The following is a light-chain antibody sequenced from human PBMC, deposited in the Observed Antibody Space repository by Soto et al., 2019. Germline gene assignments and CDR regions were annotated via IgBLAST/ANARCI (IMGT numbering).Light chain of an antibody. V-gene: IGLV2-14*01. CDR1: SSDVGGYNY. CDR2: DVS. Sequence: QSALTQPASVSGSPGQSITISCTGTSSDVGGYNYVSWYQQHPGKAPKLMIYDVSNRPSGVSNRFSGSKSGNTASLTISGLQAEDEADYYCSSYTISSNPFYVFGTGTKLTVL. J-gene: IGLJ1*01. CDR3: SSYTISSNPFYV.